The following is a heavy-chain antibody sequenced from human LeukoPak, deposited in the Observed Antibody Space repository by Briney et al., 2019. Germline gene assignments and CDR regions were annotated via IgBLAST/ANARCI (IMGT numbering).Heavy chain of an antibody. D-gene: IGHD2-2*01. V-gene: IGHV3-30*02. Sequence: GGSLRLSCAASGGSFSTFGMNWVRQSPGKGLECLSFLQYDGSIEYYAESVKGRFTISRDNAKNSLYLQMNSLRAEDTAVYYCARGRYCSSTGCYDAFDYWGQGTLVTVSS. CDR1: GGSFSTFG. CDR3: ARGRYCSSTGCYDAFDY. J-gene: IGHJ4*02. CDR2: LQYDGSIE.